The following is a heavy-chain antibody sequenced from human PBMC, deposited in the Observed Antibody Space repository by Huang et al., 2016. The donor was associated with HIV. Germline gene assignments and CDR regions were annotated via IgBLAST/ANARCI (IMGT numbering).Heavy chain of an antibody. V-gene: IGHV4-34*01. J-gene: IGHJ2*01. CDR1: GGSLHGYY. CDR2: VNHGGSP. Sequence: QVQLYQWGAGPLRPSETLSLTCGVSGGSLHGYYWNWLRPSPGRGLELIGEVNHGGSPKYNPSLKRRVTISVDTSKIQCSLNRTSVTATDTADYYCATSRSGSGWFLDIWGRGTLVSVS. D-gene: IGHD6-19*01. CDR3: ATSRSGSGWFLDI.